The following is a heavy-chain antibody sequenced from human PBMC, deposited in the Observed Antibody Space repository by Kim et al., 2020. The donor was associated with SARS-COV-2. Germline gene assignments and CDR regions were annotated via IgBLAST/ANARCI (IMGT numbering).Heavy chain of an antibody. Sequence: GGSLRLSCAASGFTFSSYAMHWVRQAPGKGLEWVAVISYDGSNKYYADSVKGRFTISRDNSKNTLYLQMNSLRAEDTAVYYCARAPSYGAYDYWGQGTLVTVSS. CDR2: ISYDGSNK. CDR3: ARAPSYGAYDY. V-gene: IGHV3-30*04. J-gene: IGHJ4*02. D-gene: IGHD2-21*01. CDR1: GFTFSSYA.